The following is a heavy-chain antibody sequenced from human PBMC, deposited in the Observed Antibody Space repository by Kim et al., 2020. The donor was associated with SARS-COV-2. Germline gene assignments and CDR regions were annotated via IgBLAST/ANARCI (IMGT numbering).Heavy chain of an antibody. CDR1: GFTFSSYG. Sequence: GGSLRLSCAASGFTFSSYGMHWVRQAPGKGPEWVAVISYDGSNKYYADSVKGRFTISRDNSKNTLYLQMNSLRAEDTAVYYCARGDSSGWYGYYYYYGMDVWGQGTTVTVSS. D-gene: IGHD6-19*01. CDR2: ISYDGSNK. J-gene: IGHJ6*02. V-gene: IGHV3-33*05. CDR3: ARGDSSGWYGYYYYYGMDV.